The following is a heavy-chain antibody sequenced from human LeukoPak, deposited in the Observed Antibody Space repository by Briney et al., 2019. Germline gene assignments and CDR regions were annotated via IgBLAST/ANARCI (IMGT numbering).Heavy chain of an antibody. J-gene: IGHJ3*02. V-gene: IGHV3-73*01. CDR3: AKRGVVSPSDI. CDR1: GFTFSGSA. CDR2: IRSKANSYAT. Sequence: GGSLRLSCAASGFTFSGSAMHWVRQASGKGLEWVGRIRSKANSYATAYAASVKGRFTISRDDSKNTAYLQMNSLKTEDTAVYYCAKRGVVSPSDIWGQGTMVTVSS. D-gene: IGHD3-3*01.